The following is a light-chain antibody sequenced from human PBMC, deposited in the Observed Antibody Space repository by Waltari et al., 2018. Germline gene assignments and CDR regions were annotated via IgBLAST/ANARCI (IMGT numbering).Light chain of an antibody. CDR2: KDT. V-gene: IGLV3-25*03. J-gene: IGLJ2*01. Sequence: SYELTQPPSVSVSPGQTARITRSGAPLPQHNTYWSQQTPGQAPGLVIYKDTERPSGIPERFSGSSSGTTVTLTISGLQAEDEADYYCQVWDFSVDHVFGGGTKLTVL. CDR1: PLPQHN. CDR3: QVWDFSVDHV.